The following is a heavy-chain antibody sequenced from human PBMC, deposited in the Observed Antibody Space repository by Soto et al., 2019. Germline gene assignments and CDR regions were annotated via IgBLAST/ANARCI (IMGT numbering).Heavy chain of an antibody. CDR3: ARSLRAVTGLDSFDI. D-gene: IGHD6-19*01. CDR2: ISSGGSYR. CDR1: GFTFNDFS. Sequence: EVQLVESGGGLVKPGGSLRLSCGASGFTFNDFSMNWVRQAPGKGLEWVSSISSGGSYRFYADSMKGRFTISRDNTKKSLYLQMNSLRAEDTAVYYCARSLRAVTGLDSFDIWGQGTVVTVSS. V-gene: IGHV3-21*01. J-gene: IGHJ3*02.